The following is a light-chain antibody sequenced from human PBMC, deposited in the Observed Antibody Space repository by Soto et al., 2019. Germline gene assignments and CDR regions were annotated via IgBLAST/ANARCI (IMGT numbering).Light chain of an antibody. V-gene: IGLV2-14*03. J-gene: IGLJ1*01. Sequence: QSVLTQPASLSGAPGQSITISCTGTSSDVGAYKYASWYQQYPGKAPKYIIYDVTNRPSGVSYRFSGSKSGNTASLTISGLQAEDEADYYCSSYTTSSTLYVFGTGTKVTVL. CDR1: SSDVGAYKY. CDR2: DVT. CDR3: SSYTTSSTLYV.